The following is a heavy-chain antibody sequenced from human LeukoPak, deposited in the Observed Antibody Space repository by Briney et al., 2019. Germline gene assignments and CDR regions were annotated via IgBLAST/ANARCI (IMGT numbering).Heavy chain of an antibody. V-gene: IGHV3-7*01. Sequence: GGSLRLSCEASRFTFDNYWMSCVRQAPGKGLEWVANIKDDRSQKTYIDSVKGRFTISRDNAKASLFLQMNSLISEDTAVYYCARRNVGTGWSFHSWGQGTLVTVSS. CDR3: ARRNVGTGWSFHS. D-gene: IGHD2-15*01. CDR2: IKDDRSQK. J-gene: IGHJ4*02. CDR1: RFTFDNYW.